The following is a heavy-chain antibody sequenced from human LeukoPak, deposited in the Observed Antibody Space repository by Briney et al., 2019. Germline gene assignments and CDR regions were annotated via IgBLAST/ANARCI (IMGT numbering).Heavy chain of an antibody. CDR2: ISGSGGST. D-gene: IGHD4-17*01. J-gene: IGHJ4*02. CDR1: GFTFSSYA. CDR3: ARGRLRLFDF. Sequence: GGSLRLSCAASGFTFSSYAMSWVRQAPGKGLEWVSAISGSGGSTYYADSVKGRFTISRDNAKNSLYLQMNSLRAGDTAVYYCARGRLRLFDFWGQGTLVTVSS. V-gene: IGHV3-23*01.